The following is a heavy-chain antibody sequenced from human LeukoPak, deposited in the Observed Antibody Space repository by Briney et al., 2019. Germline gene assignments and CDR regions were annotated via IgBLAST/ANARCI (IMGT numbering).Heavy chain of an antibody. Sequence: PGGSLRLSCAASGFTFSSYSMNWVRQAPGKGLEWVSSISSSSSYIYYADSVKGRFTISRDNSKNTLYLQMNSLRAEDTAVYYCAKVGPCSSTSCPLDYWGQGTLVTASS. CDR1: GFTFSSYS. V-gene: IGHV3-21*04. D-gene: IGHD2-2*01. CDR2: ISSSSSYI. CDR3: AKVGPCSSTSCPLDY. J-gene: IGHJ4*02.